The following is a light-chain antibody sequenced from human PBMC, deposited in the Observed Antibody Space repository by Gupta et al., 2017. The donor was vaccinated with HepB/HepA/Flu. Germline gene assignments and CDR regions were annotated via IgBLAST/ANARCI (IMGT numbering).Light chain of an antibody. CDR2: DGS. CDR3: CSYAGSYTWV. V-gene: IGLV2-11*01. Sequence: QSALTQPRPVSGSPGQSVTISCTGTSSDVGGYNYVSWYQQHPGKAPKLMIYDGSKRPSGVPDRFSGSKSGNTASLTISGLQAEDEADYYCCSYAGSYTWVFGGGTKLTVL. CDR1: SSDVGGYNY. J-gene: IGLJ3*02.